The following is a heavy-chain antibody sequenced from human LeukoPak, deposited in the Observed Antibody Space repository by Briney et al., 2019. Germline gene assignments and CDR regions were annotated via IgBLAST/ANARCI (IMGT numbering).Heavy chain of an antibody. Sequence: LPGGSLRLSCAASGFTFSSYSMNWVRQAPGKGLEWVSAISGSGGSAYYADSVKGRFTISRDNSKNTLYLQMNSLRAEDTAVYYCAKDLSRIQLWLVGPLDYWGQGTLVTVSS. CDR1: GFTFSSYS. V-gene: IGHV3-23*01. J-gene: IGHJ4*02. CDR2: ISGSGGSA. CDR3: AKDLSRIQLWLVGPLDY. D-gene: IGHD5-18*01.